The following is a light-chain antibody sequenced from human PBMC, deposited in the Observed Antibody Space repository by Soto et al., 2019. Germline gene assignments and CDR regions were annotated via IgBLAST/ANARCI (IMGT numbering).Light chain of an antibody. Sequence: EVVLTQYPGSLSLSPGEGATLSCRASQSVSSKYLGWYQQKPGQTPRLLIYGTSTRASGIPDRFSGSGSGTDFTLTISRLEPEDFAVYYCQQYGTSLWTFGQGTKIEIK. V-gene: IGKV3-20*01. J-gene: IGKJ1*01. CDR3: QQYGTSLWT. CDR2: GTS. CDR1: QSVSSKY.